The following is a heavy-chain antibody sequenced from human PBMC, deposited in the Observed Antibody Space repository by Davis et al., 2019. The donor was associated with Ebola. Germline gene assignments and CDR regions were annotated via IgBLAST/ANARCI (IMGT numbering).Heavy chain of an antibody. CDR1: GGPYSTYD. J-gene: IGHJ6*02. CDR2: IIPIFGTA. V-gene: IGHV1-69*13. CDR3: AREYSSSSTYYYYGMDV. D-gene: IGHD6-6*01. Sequence: AASVKVSCKASGGPYSTYDVTWVRQAPGQGLEWMGRIIPIFGTANYAQKFQGRVTITADESTSTAYMELSSLRSEDTAVYYCAREYSSSSTYYYYGMDVWGQGTTVTVSS.